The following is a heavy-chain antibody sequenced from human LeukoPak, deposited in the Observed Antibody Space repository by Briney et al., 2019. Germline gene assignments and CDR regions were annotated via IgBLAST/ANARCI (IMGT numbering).Heavy chain of an antibody. Sequence: PGGSLRLSCAASGFTFSSYSMNWVRQAPGKGLEWVASIKQDGSEKSFVDSVKGRFTISRDNAKNSLYLQMNSLRAEDTAIYYCARGGGSPDYWGQGTLVTVSS. CDR2: IKQDGSEK. V-gene: IGHV3-7*01. D-gene: IGHD3-16*01. CDR3: ARGGGSPDY. J-gene: IGHJ4*02. CDR1: GFTFSSYS.